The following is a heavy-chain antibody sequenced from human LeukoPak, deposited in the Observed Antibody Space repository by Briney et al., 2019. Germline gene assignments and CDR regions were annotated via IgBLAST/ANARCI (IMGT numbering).Heavy chain of an antibody. CDR1: GFTFSTYN. CDR2: ISSSSSVI. D-gene: IGHD5-12*01. CDR3: AREIGGYSGYGYYFDS. J-gene: IGHJ4*02. Sequence: AGGSLRLSCAASGFTFSTYNMNWVRQAPGKGLEWVSYISSSSSVIFYADSLKGRFTISRDNAKNLLYLQMNSLRAEDSALYYCAREIGGYSGYGYYFDSWGQGILVTVSS. V-gene: IGHV3-48*01.